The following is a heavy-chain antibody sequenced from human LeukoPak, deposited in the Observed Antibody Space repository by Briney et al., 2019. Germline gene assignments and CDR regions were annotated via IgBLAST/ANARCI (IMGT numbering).Heavy chain of an antibody. CDR2: ISPNSDYT. J-gene: IGHJ1*01. CDR1: GFTFSDYY. V-gene: IGHV3-11*05. D-gene: IGHD6-19*01. Sequence: PGGSLRLSCAASGFTFSDYYMSWIRQAPGKGLEWISYISPNSDYTNYADSVKGRFTISRDNAKNSLSLQMNSLRAEDTAVYHCARGGWYPESFQHWGQGALVTVSS. CDR3: ARGGWYPESFQH.